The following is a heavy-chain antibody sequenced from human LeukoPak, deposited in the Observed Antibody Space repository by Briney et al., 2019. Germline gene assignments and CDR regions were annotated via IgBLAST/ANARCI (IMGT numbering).Heavy chain of an antibody. D-gene: IGHD3-22*01. CDR1: GGAISRCY. CDR3: WKYYHDSSGYGAFAI. CDR2: FPKSGCT. Sequence: SDTLSLTYTVSGGAISRCYWSGIPEPPGKALVGGGYFPKSGCTNYNPYLQRQVTISVDTSHNQFSHERRLMTAARTALYFCWKYYHDSSGYGAFAIWGQGTMVTASS. V-gene: IGHV4-59*07. J-gene: IGHJ3*02.